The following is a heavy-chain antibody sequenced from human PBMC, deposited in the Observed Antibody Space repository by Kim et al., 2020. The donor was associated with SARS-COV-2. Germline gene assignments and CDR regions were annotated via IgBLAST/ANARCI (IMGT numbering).Heavy chain of an antibody. CDR2: ISYDGSNK. V-gene: IGHV3-30-3*01. CDR3: ERDPSAVVVTLYYYYYFG. CDR1: GFTFSSYA. Sequence: GGFLRLSCAASGFTFSSYAMLWVRQAPGKGLEWVAVISYDGSNKYYADSVKGRFTISRDNSKNTLYLQMNSLRAEDTAVYFGERDPSAVVVTLYYYYYFG. J-gene: IGHJ6*01. D-gene: IGHD1-26*01.